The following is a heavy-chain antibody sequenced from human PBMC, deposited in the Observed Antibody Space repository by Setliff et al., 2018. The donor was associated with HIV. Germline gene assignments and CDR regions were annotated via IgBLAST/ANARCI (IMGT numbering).Heavy chain of an antibody. V-gene: IGHV4-59*04. CDR3: VRPSFGIGGGSMFDS. J-gene: IGHJ4*02. Sequence: PSETLSLTCTVSGASTSTYYWTWIRQSPGKGLEWIASVHYGGSIFYNPSLKSRVTLSVGTSKRQFFLNLSSATTADTAMYYCVRPSFGIGGGSMFDSWGQGIVVTVSS. CDR1: GASTSTYY. D-gene: IGHD3-3*01. CDR2: VHYGGSI.